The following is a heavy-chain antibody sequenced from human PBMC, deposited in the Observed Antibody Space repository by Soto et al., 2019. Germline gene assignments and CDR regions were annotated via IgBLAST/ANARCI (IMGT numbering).Heavy chain of an antibody. Sequence: EVQLLESGGGLVQRGGSLRLSCAASGFPSSSYVMSWVRQAPGKGLEWVSGISGGGSNTFYADYVKGRFTISRDNSKNTLLLQMNSLGAEDTAVYYCAKDSNKYSSSLRGRYFDYWGQGIGVTVSS. CDR2: ISGGGSNT. CDR3: AKDSNKYSSSLRGRYFDY. V-gene: IGHV3-23*01. J-gene: IGHJ4*02. CDR1: GFPSSSYV. D-gene: IGHD4-4*01.